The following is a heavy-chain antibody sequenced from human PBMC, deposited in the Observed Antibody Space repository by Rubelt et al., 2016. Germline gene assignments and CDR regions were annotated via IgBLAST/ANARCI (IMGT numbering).Heavy chain of an antibody. J-gene: IGHJ4*02. CDR3: TYSSSSLGLFDY. V-gene: IGHV5-10-1*01. D-gene: IGHD6-13*01. CDR2: IDPSDSYT. Sequence: EVQLVQSGAEVKKPGESLKISCKGSGYSFTSYWISWVRQMPGKGLEWMGRIDPSDSYTNSSPSFLGLVTISADKSISTAHLQWSSLKASDTAMYYCTYSSSSLGLFDYWGQGTLVTVSS. CDR1: GYSFTSYW.